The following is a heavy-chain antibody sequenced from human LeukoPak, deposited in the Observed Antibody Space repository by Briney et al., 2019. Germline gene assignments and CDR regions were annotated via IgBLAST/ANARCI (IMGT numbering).Heavy chain of an antibody. V-gene: IGHV1-46*01. D-gene: IGHD1-26*01. CDR1: GYTFTGYY. CDR3: ARGGMVGASKEKTFDN. Sequence: GASVKVSCKASGYTFTGYYMHWVRQAPGQGLDWMAIINPNDGTTKYAQKFQGRVTMTRDTSTNTVYMELSSLRSEDTAVFYCARGGMVGASKEKTFDNWGQGTLVTVSS. J-gene: IGHJ4*02. CDR2: INPNDGTT.